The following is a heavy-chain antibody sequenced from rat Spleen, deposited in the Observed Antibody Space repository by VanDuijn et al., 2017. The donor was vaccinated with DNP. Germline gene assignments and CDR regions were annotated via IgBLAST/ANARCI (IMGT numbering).Heavy chain of an antibody. D-gene: IGHD1-7*01. CDR1: GYSITSNY. Sequence: EVQLQESGSGLVKPSQSLSLTCSVTGYSITSNYWGWIRKFPGNKMEYIGHISYSGNTNYNPSLRSRISITRDTSKNHFFLHLNSVTTEDTATYYCARWTRDFDYWGQGVMVTVSS. J-gene: IGHJ2*01. V-gene: IGHV3-1*01. CDR2: ISYSGNT. CDR3: ARWTRDFDY.